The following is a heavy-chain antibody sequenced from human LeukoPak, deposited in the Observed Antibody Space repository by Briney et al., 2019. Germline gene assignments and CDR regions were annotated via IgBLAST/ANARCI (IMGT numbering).Heavy chain of an antibody. CDR2: IYYSGST. V-gene: IGHV4-59*01. Sequence: PSETLSLTCTVSGGSISSYYWSWIRQPPGKGLEWIGYIYYSGSTNYNPSLKSRVTISVDTSRNQFSLKLSSVTAADTAVYYCARDSTNYGYYGMDVWGQGTTVTVSS. J-gene: IGHJ6*02. CDR1: GGSISSYY. D-gene: IGHD3-10*01. CDR3: ARDSTNYGYYGMDV.